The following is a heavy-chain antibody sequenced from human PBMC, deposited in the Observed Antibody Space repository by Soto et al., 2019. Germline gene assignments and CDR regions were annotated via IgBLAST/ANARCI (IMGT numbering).Heavy chain of an antibody. CDR2: ISSSSSYT. CDR1: GFTFSDYY. J-gene: IGHJ6*02. Sequence: GGSLRLSCAASGFTFSDYYMSWIRQAPGKGLEWVSYISSSSSYTNYADSVKGRFTISRDNAKNSLYLQMNSLRAEDTAVYYCARETDPVYCGGDCYSDGMDVWGQGTTVTVSS. CDR3: ARETDPVYCGGDCYSDGMDV. V-gene: IGHV3-11*06. D-gene: IGHD2-21*02.